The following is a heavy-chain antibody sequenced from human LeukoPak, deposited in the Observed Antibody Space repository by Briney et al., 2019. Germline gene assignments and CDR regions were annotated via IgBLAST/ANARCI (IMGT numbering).Heavy chain of an antibody. CDR1: GGSISSGGYY. CDR3: ARDGRYCSTTSCQGWFDP. D-gene: IGHD2-2*01. Sequence: SETLSLTCSVSGGSISSGGYYWNWIRQHPGKSLEWIGYIYHSGSTNYNPSLKSRVTISVDTSKNQFSLKLNSVTAADTAVYYCARDGRYCSTTSCQGWFDPWGQGTLVTVSS. CDR2: IYHSGST. J-gene: IGHJ5*02. V-gene: IGHV4-31*03.